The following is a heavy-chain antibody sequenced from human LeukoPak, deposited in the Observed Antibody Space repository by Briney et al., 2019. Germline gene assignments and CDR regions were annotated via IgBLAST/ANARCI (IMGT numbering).Heavy chain of an antibody. J-gene: IGHJ4*02. CDR3: ARGREYSGTPFDY. CDR1: GFSVSSNY. D-gene: IGHD1-26*01. Sequence: GGSLRLSCAASGFSVSSNYMSWVRQAPGKGLEWVSIIYNSGVTYYADSVKGRFTISRDTSKNMVYLQMNSLRGEDTAVYYCARGREYSGTPFDYWGQGTLVTVSS. CDR2: IYNSGVT. V-gene: IGHV3-53*01.